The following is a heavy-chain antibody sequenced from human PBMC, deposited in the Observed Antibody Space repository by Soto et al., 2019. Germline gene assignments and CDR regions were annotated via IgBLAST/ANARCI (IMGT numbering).Heavy chain of an antibody. CDR1: GDTFTSYY. CDR3: ATAPETFSPAGYYVNWFDP. CDR2: INPNGGST. Sequence: ASVKVSCKAPGDTFTSYYMHWVRQAPGHGLEWMGVINPNGGSTRFAQKFQGRVTMTSDTSTSTVYMELRGLTSEDTAVYYCATAPETFSPAGYYVNWFDPWGQGTLVTVSS. J-gene: IGHJ5*02. D-gene: IGHD3-22*01. V-gene: IGHV1-46*01.